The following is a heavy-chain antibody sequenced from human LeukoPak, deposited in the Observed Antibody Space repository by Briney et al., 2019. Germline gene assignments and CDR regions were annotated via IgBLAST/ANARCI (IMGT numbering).Heavy chain of an antibody. CDR1: GFTFSSYS. CDR2: ISSSSSYI. Sequence: NTGGSLRLSCAASGFTFSSYSMNWVRQAPGKGLEWVSSISSSSSYIYYADSVKGRFTISRDNSKNTLYLQMNSLRAEDTAAYNCAKDRPVSWGYYFDYWGQGTLVTVSS. D-gene: IGHD2-15*01. J-gene: IGHJ4*02. V-gene: IGHV3-21*04. CDR3: AKDRPVSWGYYFDY.